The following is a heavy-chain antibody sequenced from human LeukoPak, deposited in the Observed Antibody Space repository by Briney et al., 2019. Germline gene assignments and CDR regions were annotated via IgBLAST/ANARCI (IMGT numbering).Heavy chain of an antibody. Sequence: GGSLRLSCAASGFTFSSYWMHWVRQAPGKGLVWVSRINSDGSSTSYADSVKGRFTISRDNAKNTLCLQMNSLRAEDTAVYYCARVRNPLRDYYDSSGHDAFDIWGQGTMVTVSS. J-gene: IGHJ3*02. D-gene: IGHD3-22*01. CDR1: GFTFSSYW. CDR2: INSDGSST. CDR3: ARVRNPLRDYYDSSGHDAFDI. V-gene: IGHV3-74*01.